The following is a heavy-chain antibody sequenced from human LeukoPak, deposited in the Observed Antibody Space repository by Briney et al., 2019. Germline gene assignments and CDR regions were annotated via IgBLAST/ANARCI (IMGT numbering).Heavy chain of an antibody. J-gene: IGHJ4*02. Sequence: PGGSLRLSCAASGFTFDDYAMHWVRQDPGKGLEWVSGISWNSGRIGYADSVKGRFTISRDNAKNSLDPQMNSLRAEDTALYYCAKDATAGDGLPDYWGQGTLVTVSS. CDR2: ISWNSGRI. CDR3: AKDATAGDGLPDY. D-gene: IGHD5-24*01. CDR1: GFTFDDYA. V-gene: IGHV3-9*01.